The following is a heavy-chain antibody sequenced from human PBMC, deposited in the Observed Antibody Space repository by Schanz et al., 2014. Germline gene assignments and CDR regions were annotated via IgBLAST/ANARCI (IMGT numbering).Heavy chain of an antibody. V-gene: IGHV3-33*01. D-gene: IGHD5-12*01. CDR1: GFIFSSYG. J-gene: IGHJ4*02. CDR3: ASPSGYSDYGTYFDF. Sequence: QVQLVESGGGVVQPGRSLRLSCAASGFIFSSYGLHWVRQAPGKGLEWVAFIWYDGSNKYYADSVKGRFTISRDNSKNTLYLQMNSLRAEDTSVYFCASPSGYSDYGTYFDFWGQGTLVNVSS. CDR2: IWYDGSNK.